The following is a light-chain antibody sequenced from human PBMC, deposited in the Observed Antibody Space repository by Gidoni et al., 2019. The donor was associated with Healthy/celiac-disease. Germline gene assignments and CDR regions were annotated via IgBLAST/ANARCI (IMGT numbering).Light chain of an antibody. CDR3: MQALQTPT. Sequence: IVMTQSPLSLPVTPGEPASISCRSSQSLLHSNGYNYLDWYLQKTGQSPQLLIYLGSNRASGVPDRFSGSGSGTDVTLKISRVEAEDVGVYYCMQALQTPTFGQGTRLEIK. V-gene: IGKV2-28*01. J-gene: IGKJ5*01. CDR2: LGS. CDR1: QSLLHSNGYNY.